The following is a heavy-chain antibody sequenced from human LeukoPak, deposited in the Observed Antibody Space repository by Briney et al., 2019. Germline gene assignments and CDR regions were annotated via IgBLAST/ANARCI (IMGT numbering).Heavy chain of an antibody. J-gene: IGHJ4*02. CDR1: GGTFSSYA. CDR3: ARTYYYDSSGYSYDGY. V-gene: IGHV1-69*04. D-gene: IGHD3-22*01. CDR2: IIPILGIA. Sequence: GASVKVSCKASGGTFSSYAISWVRQAPGRGLEWMGRIIPILGIANYAQKFQGRVTITADKSTSTAYMELSSLRSEDTAVYYCARTYYYDSSGYSYDGYWGQGTLVTVSS.